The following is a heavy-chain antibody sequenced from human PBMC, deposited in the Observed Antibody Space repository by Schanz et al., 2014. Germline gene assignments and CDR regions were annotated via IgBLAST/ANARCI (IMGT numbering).Heavy chain of an antibody. CDR1: GFMFSSYG. CDR3: AKDDTQVNGMDV. V-gene: IGHV3-30*02. Sequence: QVQLVESGGGVVQPGGSLRLSCAASGFMFSSYGMHWVRQAPGKGLEWLTFTWLDGRGELYADSVKGRFTISRDNSKNTLHLQMNSLRVEDTAVYYCAKDDTQVNGMDVWGQGTTVTVSS. J-gene: IGHJ6*02. CDR2: TWLDGRGE.